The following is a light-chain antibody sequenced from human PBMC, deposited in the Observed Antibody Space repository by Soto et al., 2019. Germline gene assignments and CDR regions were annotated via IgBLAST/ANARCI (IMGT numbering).Light chain of an antibody. V-gene: IGLV1-44*01. J-gene: IGLJ3*02. CDR1: SSNIGSNT. Sequence: QSVLTQPPSASGTPGQRVTISCSGSSSNIGSNTVNWYQQLPGTAPKLLIYNNDQRPSGVPDRFSGSRSGTSASLATSGLQSEDEADYYCAAWDDSLNGGVFGGGTKLTVL. CDR2: NND. CDR3: AAWDDSLNGGV.